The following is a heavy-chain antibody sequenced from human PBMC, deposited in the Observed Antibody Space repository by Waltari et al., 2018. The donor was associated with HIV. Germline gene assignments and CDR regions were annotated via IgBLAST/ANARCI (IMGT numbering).Heavy chain of an antibody. CDR2: ISWNSGSI. CDR1: GFTFDDYA. V-gene: IGHV3-9*01. Sequence: EVQLVESGGGLVQPGRSLRLSCAASGFTFDDYAIHWVREAQGKGLEWVSGISWNSGSINYADSVKGRFTISRDNAKNSLYLQMNSLRAEDTALYYCAKDSRVWYFDYWGQGSLVTVSS. CDR3: AKDSRVWYFDY. D-gene: IGHD6-19*01. J-gene: IGHJ4*02.